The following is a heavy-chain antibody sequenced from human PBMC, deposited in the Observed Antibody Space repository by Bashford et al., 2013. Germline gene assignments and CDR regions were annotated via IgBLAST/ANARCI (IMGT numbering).Heavy chain of an antibody. Sequence: ASVKVSCKASGYTFTSYDINWVRQAPGQGLEWMGWMNTDTGNPTHAQGFTGRFVFSLDTSARTTYLQIDSLKPEDTAIYYCARGKFWGAGDAYDLWGQGTKVTVSS. J-gene: IGHJ3*01. CDR1: GYTFTSYD. V-gene: IGHV7-4-1*01. CDR2: MNTDTGNP. CDR3: ARGKFWGAGDAYDL. D-gene: IGHD7-27*01.